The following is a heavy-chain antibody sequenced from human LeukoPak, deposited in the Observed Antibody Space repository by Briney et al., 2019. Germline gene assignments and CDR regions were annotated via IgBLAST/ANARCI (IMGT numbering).Heavy chain of an antibody. CDR2: IDHSGST. D-gene: IGHD2-8*01. Sequence: SETLSLTRAVYGGSFSGYYWSRIRQPPGKGLEWVGEIDHSGSTSYNPSLKSRVTISVDTSKNHLSLNLTSVTAADTAVYYCSRENGAFSPFGYWGQGTLVTVPS. CDR1: GGSFSGYY. V-gene: IGHV4-34*01. CDR3: SRENGAFSPFGY. J-gene: IGHJ4*02.